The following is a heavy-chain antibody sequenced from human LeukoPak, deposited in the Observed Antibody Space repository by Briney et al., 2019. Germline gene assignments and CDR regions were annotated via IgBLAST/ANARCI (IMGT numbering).Heavy chain of an antibody. CDR1: GYSFTSYW. D-gene: IGHD6-13*01. V-gene: IGHV5-51*01. J-gene: IGHJ3*02. CDR3: AGKLGSSHGDAFDI. Sequence: GESLKISCKGSGYSFTSYWIGGVRQRPGKGLEGMVIIYPCDSDTRYSPSCQGQVTISAEKSISTAYLQWSSLKASDTAMYYCAGKLGSSHGDAFDIWGQGTTVTVSS. CDR2: IYPCDSDT.